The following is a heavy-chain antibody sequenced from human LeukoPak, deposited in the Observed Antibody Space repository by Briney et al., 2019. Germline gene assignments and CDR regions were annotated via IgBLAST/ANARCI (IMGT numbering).Heavy chain of an antibody. D-gene: IGHD4-17*01. CDR3: ARGYYGDYLYYFDY. CDR2: IYYSGST. CDR1: GGSISSYY. Sequence: SETLSLICTVSGGSISSYYWSWIRQPPGKGLEWIGYIYYSGSTNYNPSLKSRVTISVDTSKNQFSLKLSSVTAADTAVYYCARGYYGDYLYYFDYWGQGTLVTVSS. V-gene: IGHV4-59*08. J-gene: IGHJ4*02.